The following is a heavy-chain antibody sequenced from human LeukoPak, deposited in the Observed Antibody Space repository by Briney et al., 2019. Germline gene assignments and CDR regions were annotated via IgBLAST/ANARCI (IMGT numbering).Heavy chain of an antibody. CDR3: ATDSHDFWSGYLAMGDAFDI. Sequence: GGSLRLSCAASGFTFSSYWMSWVRQAPGKGLEWVANIKQDGSEKYYVDSVKGRFTISRDNAKNSLYLQMNSLRAEDTAVYYCATDSHDFWSGYLAMGDAFDIWGQGTMVTVSS. CDR2: IKQDGSEK. J-gene: IGHJ3*02. D-gene: IGHD3-3*01. CDR1: GFTFSSYW. V-gene: IGHV3-7*04.